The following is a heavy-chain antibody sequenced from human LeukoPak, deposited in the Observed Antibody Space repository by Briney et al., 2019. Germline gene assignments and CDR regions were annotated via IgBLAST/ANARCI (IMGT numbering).Heavy chain of an antibody. V-gene: IGHV1-2*02. CDR3: ARVFATFWSGYYGPEPTYYYYGMDV. J-gene: IGHJ6*02. CDR1: GYTFTGYY. D-gene: IGHD3-3*01. CDR2: INPNSGGT. Sequence: GASVKVSCKASGYTFTGYYMHWVRQAPGQGLEWMGWINPNSGGTNYAQKVQGRVTMTRDTSISTAYMELSRLRSDDTAVYYCARVFATFWSGYYGPEPTYYYYGMDVWGQGTTVTVSS.